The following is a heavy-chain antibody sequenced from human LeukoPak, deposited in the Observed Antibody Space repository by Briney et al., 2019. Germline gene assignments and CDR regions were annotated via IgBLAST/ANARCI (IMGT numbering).Heavy chain of an antibody. CDR2: MFPDGRT. D-gene: IGHD4-17*01. V-gene: IGHV3-53*01. CDR1: GFSVNDNY. J-gene: IGHJ4*02. Sequence: GGSLRLSCAVSGFSVNDNYMSWVRQAPGKGLQWVSVMFPDGRTYYAGSVKGRFTISRDLARNTLLLQMHSLRADDTAVHYCARANPVYGDYDYWGQGTLVTVSS. CDR3: ARANPVYGDYDY.